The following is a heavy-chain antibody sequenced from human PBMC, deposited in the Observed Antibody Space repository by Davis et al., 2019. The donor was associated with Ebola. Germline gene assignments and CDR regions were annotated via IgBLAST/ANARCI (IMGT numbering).Heavy chain of an antibody. J-gene: IGHJ4*02. CDR3: ARDLYYDRSGYPDY. V-gene: IGHV1-2*06. Sequence: ASVKVSCKASGYTFTGYYMHWVRQAPGQELEWMGRINPNSGGTHYAQKFQGRVTMSRDTSTSTVYMELSRLRSDDTAVYYCARDLYYDRSGYPDYWGQGTLVTVSS. CDR1: GYTFTGYY. CDR2: INPNSGGT. D-gene: IGHD3-22*01.